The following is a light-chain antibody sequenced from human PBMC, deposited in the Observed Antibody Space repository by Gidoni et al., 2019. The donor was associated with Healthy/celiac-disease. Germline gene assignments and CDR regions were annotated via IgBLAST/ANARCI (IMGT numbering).Light chain of an antibody. CDR3: SSYTSSSTVYV. V-gene: IGLV2-14*01. CDR2: EVS. J-gene: IGLJ1*01. CDR1: SSDVGGYNY. Sequence: QSALTHPASVCGSPGQSITISCTGTSSDVGGYNYVSWYQQHPGKAPKLMIYEVSNRPSGVSNRFSGSKSGNTASLTISGLQAEDEADYYCSSYTSSSTVYVFGTGTKVTVL.